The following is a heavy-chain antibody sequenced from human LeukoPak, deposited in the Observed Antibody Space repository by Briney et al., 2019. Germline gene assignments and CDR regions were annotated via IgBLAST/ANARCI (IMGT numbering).Heavy chain of an antibody. CDR3: AGDQDYYGSGSFYAFDI. CDR1: GYTFTSYG. V-gene: IGHV1-18*01. J-gene: IGHJ3*02. D-gene: IGHD3-10*01. CDR2: ISAYNGNT. Sequence: ASVKVSCKASGYTFTSYGISWVRQALGQGLEWMGWISAYNGNTNYAQKLQGRVTMTTDTSTSTAYMELRSLRSDDTAVYYCAGDQDYYGSGSFYAFDIWGQGTMVTVSS.